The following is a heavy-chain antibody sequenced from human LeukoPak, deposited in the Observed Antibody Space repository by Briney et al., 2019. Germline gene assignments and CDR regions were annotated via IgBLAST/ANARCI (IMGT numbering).Heavy chain of an antibody. D-gene: IGHD1-26*01. CDR3: AREVGATSVHYYYYYMDV. V-gene: IGHV1-69*06. Sequence: GASVKVSCKASGGTFSSYAINWVRQAPGQGLEWMGAIIPIFDTANYAQIFQGRVTITADKSTRTAYMELRSLRSDDTAVYYCAREVGATSVHYYYYYMDVWGEGTTVTISS. J-gene: IGHJ6*03. CDR2: IIPIFDTA. CDR1: GGTFSSYA.